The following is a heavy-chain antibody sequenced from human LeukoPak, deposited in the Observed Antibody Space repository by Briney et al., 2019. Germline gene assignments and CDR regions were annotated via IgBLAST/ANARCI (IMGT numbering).Heavy chain of an antibody. V-gene: IGHV3-30*18. CDR3: AKELVGATPYYYYGMDV. Sequence: GGSLRLSCAASGYTFSSCGMHWVRQAPGKGLEWVAVISYDGSNKYYADSVKGRFTISRDNSKSTLYLQMNSLRAEDTAVYYCAKELVGATPYYYYGMDVWGQGTTVTVSS. CDR1: GYTFSSCG. J-gene: IGHJ6*02. CDR2: ISYDGSNK. D-gene: IGHD1-26*01.